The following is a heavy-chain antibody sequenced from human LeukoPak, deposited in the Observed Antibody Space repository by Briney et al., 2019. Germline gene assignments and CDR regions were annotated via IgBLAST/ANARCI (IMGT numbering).Heavy chain of an antibody. V-gene: IGHV3-43*02. D-gene: IGHD2-21*02. CDR2: ISGDGGTT. J-gene: IGHJ4*02. Sequence: PGGSLRLSCAASGFTFDDYAMNWVRQAPGKGLEWVSIISGDGGTTYYADSVKGRFTISRDNNKNSLYLQMNSLRTEDTALYHCAKDSPSNDCGGDCHFDYWGQGALVTVSS. CDR3: AKDSPSNDCGGDCHFDY. CDR1: GFTFDDYA.